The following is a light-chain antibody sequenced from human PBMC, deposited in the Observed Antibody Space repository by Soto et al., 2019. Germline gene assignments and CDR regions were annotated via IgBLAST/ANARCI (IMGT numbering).Light chain of an antibody. J-gene: IGLJ2*01. CDR2: KDS. Sequence: SSELTQPSSVSVSPGQTARLTCSGDVLAKKYARWFQQKPGQAPVLAIYKDSERPSGIPERFSGSSSGTTVTLTISGAQVEDEADYYCYSAADNRRVFGGGTKLTVL. CDR3: YSAADNRRV. V-gene: IGLV3-27*01. CDR1: VLAKKY.